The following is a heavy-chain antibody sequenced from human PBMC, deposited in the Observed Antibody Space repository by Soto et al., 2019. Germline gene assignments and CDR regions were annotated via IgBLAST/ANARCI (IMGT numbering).Heavy chain of an antibody. J-gene: IGHJ5*02. D-gene: IGHD3-10*01. CDR2: IYYSGST. Sequence: SETLSLTCTVSGGSISSGDYYWSWIRQPPGKGLEWIGYIYYSGSTNYNPSLKSRVTISVDTSKNQFSLKLSSVTAADTAVYYCARRPGSWFDPWGQGTLVTVSS. V-gene: IGHV4-61*08. CDR1: GGSISSGDYY. CDR3: ARRPGSWFDP.